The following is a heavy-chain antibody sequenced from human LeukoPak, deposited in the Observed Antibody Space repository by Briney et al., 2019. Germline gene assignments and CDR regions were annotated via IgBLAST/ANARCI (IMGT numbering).Heavy chain of an antibody. CDR1: GYTFTSYG. V-gene: IGHV1-18*04. J-gene: IGHJ4*02. CDR3: ARVRGTALTAYPGYFDY. CDR2: ISIYTGNT. Sequence: SVKVSCKASGYTFTSYGISWVRQAPGQGLEWMGWISIYTGNTKYGEKFQGRATMTRDTSTSTAYMEVRSLRSDDTAVYYCARVRGTALTAYPGYFDYWGQGTLVTVSS. D-gene: IGHD2-21*02.